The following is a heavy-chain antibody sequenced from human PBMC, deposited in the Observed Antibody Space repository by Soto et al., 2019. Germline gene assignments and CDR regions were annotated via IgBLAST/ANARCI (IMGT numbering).Heavy chain of an antibody. V-gene: IGHV3-49*03. CDR2: IRSKAYGGTT. CDR1: GFTFGDYA. CDR3: TRDQAPIAVAGTGWFDP. Sequence: EVQLVESGGGLVQPGRSLRLSCTASGFTFGDYAMSWFRQAPGKGLEWVGFIRSKAYGGTTEYAASVKGRFTISRDDSKSIAYLQMNSLKTEDTAVYYCTRDQAPIAVAGTGWFDPWGQGTLVTVSS. J-gene: IGHJ5*02. D-gene: IGHD6-19*01.